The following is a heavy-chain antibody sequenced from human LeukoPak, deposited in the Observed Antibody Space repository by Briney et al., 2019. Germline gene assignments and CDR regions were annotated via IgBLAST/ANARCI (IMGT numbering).Heavy chain of an antibody. V-gene: IGHV5-51*01. J-gene: IGHJ4*02. Sequence: GESLNFSCKGSGYSFTSYWIGWVRQMPGKGLEWMGIIYPGDSDTRYSPSFQGQVTISADKSISTAYLQWSSLKASDTAMYYCARRSLTYSSGWYYFDYWGQGTLVTVSS. CDR3: ARRSLTYSSGWYYFDY. CDR1: GYSFTSYW. CDR2: IYPGDSDT. D-gene: IGHD6-19*01.